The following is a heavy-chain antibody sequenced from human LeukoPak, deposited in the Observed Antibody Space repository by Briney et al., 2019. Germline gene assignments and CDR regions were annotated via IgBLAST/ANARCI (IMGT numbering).Heavy chain of an antibody. CDR3: AKDRGEQWLVTSFDY. D-gene: IGHD6-19*01. CDR1: GFTFSSYG. CDR2: ISYDGSNK. J-gene: IGHJ4*02. Sequence: PGGSLRLSCGASGFTFSSYGMHWVRQAPGKGLEWVAVISYDGSNKYYVDSVKGRFTISRDNSKNTLYLQMNSLRPEDTAVYYCAKDRGEQWLVTSFDYWGQGTLVTVSS. V-gene: IGHV3-30*18.